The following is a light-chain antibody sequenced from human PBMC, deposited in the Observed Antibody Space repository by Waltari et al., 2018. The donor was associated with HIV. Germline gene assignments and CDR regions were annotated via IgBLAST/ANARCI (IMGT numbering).Light chain of an antibody. J-gene: IGKJ5*01. CDR3: HQTYSLPHT. Sequence: DIEMTQSPSSLSASVGDRVAITCRASQNIDTHLNRYQVTPGEAPKLLIFGASSLHSGVPSRFSGNESATDFTLTVSSLQPEDFATYFCHQTYSLPHTFGQGTRLDIK. CDR1: QNIDTH. V-gene: IGKV1-39*01. CDR2: GAS.